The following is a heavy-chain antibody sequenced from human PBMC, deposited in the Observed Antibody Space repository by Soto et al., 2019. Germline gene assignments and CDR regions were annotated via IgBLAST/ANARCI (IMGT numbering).Heavy chain of an antibody. Sequence: SETLSLTCAVYGGSFSGYYWSWIRQPPGKGLEWIGEINHSGSTNYNPSLKSRVTISVDTSKNQFSLKLSSVTAADTAVYYCARHLERIAAESYNWFDPWGKGTLVTVAS. V-gene: IGHV4-34*01. D-gene: IGHD6-13*01. CDR1: GGSFSGYY. J-gene: IGHJ5*02. CDR3: ARHLERIAAESYNWFDP. CDR2: INHSGST.